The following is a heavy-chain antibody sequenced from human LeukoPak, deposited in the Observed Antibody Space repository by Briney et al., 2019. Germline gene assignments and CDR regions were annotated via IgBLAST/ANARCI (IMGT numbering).Heavy chain of an antibody. V-gene: IGHV3-23*01. D-gene: IGHD2-15*01. CDR1: GLTFNSYV. J-gene: IGHJ4*02. CDR2: ISGSGYST. CDR3: ANDRYCSGGSCYILPYYFDY. Sequence: GGSLRLSCAASGLTFNSYVISWVRPAPGKGLEWVSTISGSGYSTYYADSVKGRFTLSRDNSKNTLYLQMNSLRAEDTAVYYCANDRYCSGGSCYILPYYFDYWGQGTPVTVSS.